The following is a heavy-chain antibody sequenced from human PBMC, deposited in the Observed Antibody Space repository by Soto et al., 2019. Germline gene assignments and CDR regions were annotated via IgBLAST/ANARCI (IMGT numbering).Heavy chain of an antibody. D-gene: IGHD2-15*01. J-gene: IGHJ4*02. Sequence: EVQLVESGGGLVKPGGSLTLSCAASGFAFRSYNMNWVRQAPGKGLEWVASISSGSSNIYYADSVKGRFTISGDNAKNSLFLQLDSLRAEGSAVYYCASATVVAATFDFWGQGTLVTVSS. V-gene: IGHV3-21*01. CDR3: ASATVVAATFDF. CDR1: GFAFRSYN. CDR2: ISSGSSNI.